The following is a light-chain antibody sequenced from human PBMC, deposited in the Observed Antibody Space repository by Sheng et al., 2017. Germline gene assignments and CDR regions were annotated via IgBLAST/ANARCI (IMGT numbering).Light chain of an antibody. CDR1: SNNVGNEG. J-gene: IGLJ3*02. CDR2: RNN. V-gene: IGLV10-54*04. Sequence: QAGLTQSPSVSKGLRQTATLTCTGNSNNVGNEGPLWLQHHQGHPPKLLCYRNNNRPSGISERFSASRSGNTASLTITGLQPEDEAEYYCSAWDSSLSAWVFGGGTKLTVL. CDR3: SAWDSSLSAWV.